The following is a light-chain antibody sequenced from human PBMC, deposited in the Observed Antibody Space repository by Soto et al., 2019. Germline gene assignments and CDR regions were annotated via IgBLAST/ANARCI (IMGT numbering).Light chain of an antibody. J-gene: IGLJ3*02. CDR1: SGSVSTNYY. CDR3: VLYMGSGIWV. CDR2: STN. V-gene: IGLV8-61*01. Sequence: QTVVTQEPSFSVSPGGTVTLTCGLSSGSVSTNYYPSWYQQTPGQAPRTLIYSTNTRSSGVPDRFAGSILGNKAALTITGAEADDDSDYYCVLYMGSGIWVFGGGTKDTVL.